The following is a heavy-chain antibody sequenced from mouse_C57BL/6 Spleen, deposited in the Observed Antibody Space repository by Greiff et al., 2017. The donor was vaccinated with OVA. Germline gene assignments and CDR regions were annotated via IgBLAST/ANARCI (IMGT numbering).Heavy chain of an antibody. J-gene: IGHJ1*03. CDR3: ARKTGKGGWYFDV. CDR2: IYPGSGST. V-gene: IGHV1-55*01. CDR1: GYTFTSYW. D-gene: IGHD4-1*01. Sequence: VQLQQPGAELVKPGASVKMSCKASGYTFTSYWITWVKQRPGQGLEWIGDIYPGSGSTNYNEKFKSKATLTVDTSSSTAYMQLSSLTSEDAAVVYCARKTGKGGWYFDVWGTGTTVTVSS.